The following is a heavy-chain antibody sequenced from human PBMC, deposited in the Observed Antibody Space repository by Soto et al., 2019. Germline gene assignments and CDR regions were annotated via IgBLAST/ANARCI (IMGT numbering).Heavy chain of an antibody. D-gene: IGHD6-13*01. J-gene: IGHJ5*02. CDR1: GDSISNSH. CDR2: VYTTGDT. CDR3: VRDKGMADL. V-gene: IGHV4-4*07. Sequence: QVHLQESGPGLVKPSETLSLSCTISGDSISNSHWSWIRQPAGKGLEWIGRVYTTGDTNYNPSLESRVTMSVDTSNNHFSLKLTSVTAADTAVYYCVRDKGMADLWGQGTLFSVSS.